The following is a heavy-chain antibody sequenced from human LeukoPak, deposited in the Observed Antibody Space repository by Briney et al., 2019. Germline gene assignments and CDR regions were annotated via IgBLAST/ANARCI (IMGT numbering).Heavy chain of an antibody. J-gene: IGHJ4*02. CDR2: INPSGGST. D-gene: IGHD2-8*01. V-gene: IGHV1-46*01. Sequence: ASVRVSCKASGYTFTSYYMHWVRQAPGQGLEWMGIINPSGGSTSYAQKFQGRVTMTRDTSTSTVYMELSSLRSEDTAVYYCARDSGDDNGAPYWGQGTLVTVSS. CDR1: GYTFTSYY. CDR3: ARDSGDDNGAPY.